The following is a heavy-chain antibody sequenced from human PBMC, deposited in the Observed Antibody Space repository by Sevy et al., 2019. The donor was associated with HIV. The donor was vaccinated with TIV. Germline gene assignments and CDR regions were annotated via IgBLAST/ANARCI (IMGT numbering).Heavy chain of an antibody. CDR3: ARAGSCGTYQGYFDS. CDR1: GGSISNYY. D-gene: IGHD1-26*01. Sequence: SESLSLTCIVSGGSISNYYWNWIRQPPGKELEWVGLIYNTGFTNYNPALKGRVTISVDTSKNQFSLRLSSLTAADTAVYFCARAGSCGTYQGYFDSWGQGTQVTVSS. CDR2: IYNTGFT. V-gene: IGHV4-59*01. J-gene: IGHJ4*02.